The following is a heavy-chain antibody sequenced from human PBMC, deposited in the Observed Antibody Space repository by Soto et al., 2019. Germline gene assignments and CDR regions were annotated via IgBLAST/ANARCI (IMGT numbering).Heavy chain of an antibody. CDR3: ASLLDILTGYYSPSGAYYSYGMDV. D-gene: IGHD3-9*01. Sequence: EVQLVESGGGLVQPGGSLRLSCAASGFTFSSYSMNWVRQAPGKGLEWVSYISSSSSTIYYADSVKGRFTISRDNAKHSLYLQMNSLRDEDTAVYYCASLLDILTGYYSPSGAYYSYGMDVWGQGTTVTVSS. J-gene: IGHJ6*02. CDR2: ISSSSSTI. V-gene: IGHV3-48*02. CDR1: GFTFSSYS.